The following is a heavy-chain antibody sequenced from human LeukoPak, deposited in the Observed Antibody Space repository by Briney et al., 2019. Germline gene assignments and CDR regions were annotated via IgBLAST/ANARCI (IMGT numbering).Heavy chain of an antibody. V-gene: IGHV3-48*03. CDR3: ARDRFDYGDYQAYYFDY. CDR2: VSSGGGTL. Sequence: GGSLRLSCTASGFTFSSYEMNWVRQAPGKGLEWVSYVSSGGGTLYYADSVEGRFTISRDNAKNSLYLQMNSLRAEDTALYYCARDRFDYGDYQAYYFDYWGQGTLVTVSS. D-gene: IGHD4-17*01. J-gene: IGHJ4*02. CDR1: GFTFSSYE.